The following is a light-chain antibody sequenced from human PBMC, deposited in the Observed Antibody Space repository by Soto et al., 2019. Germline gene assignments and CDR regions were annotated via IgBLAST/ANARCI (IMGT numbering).Light chain of an antibody. CDR3: QQYDNRPFT. CDR1: QDISKF. V-gene: IGKV1-33*01. J-gene: IGKJ3*01. CDR2: DAS. Sequence: DIQMTQSPSSLSASVGDRVSSTCQASQDISKFLNWYQHKPGQAPSILIYDASKSQFGVPSRFSGSGSGTDFTFTISSLQPEDNATYYCQQYDNRPFTFGPGTKVDVK.